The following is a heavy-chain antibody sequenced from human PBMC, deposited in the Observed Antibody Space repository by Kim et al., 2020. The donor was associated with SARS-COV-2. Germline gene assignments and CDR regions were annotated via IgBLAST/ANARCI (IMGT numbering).Heavy chain of an antibody. CDR3: ARDRDTMVRGVIPYYFDY. V-gene: IGHV1-46*01. Sequence: ASVKVSCKASGYTFTSYYMHWVRQAPGQGLEWMGIINPSGGSTSYAQKFQGRVTMTRDTSTSTVYMELSSLRSEDTAVYYCARDRDTMVRGVIPYYFDYWGQGTLVTVSS. D-gene: IGHD3-10*01. J-gene: IGHJ4*02. CDR1: GYTFTSYY. CDR2: INPSGGST.